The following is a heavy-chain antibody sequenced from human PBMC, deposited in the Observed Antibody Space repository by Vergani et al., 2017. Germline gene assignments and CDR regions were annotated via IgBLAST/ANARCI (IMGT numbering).Heavy chain of an antibody. CDR1: GGSISSYY. CDR3: ARLGRGVVATTWDYYYYGMDV. V-gene: IGHV4-59*08. D-gene: IGHD5-12*01. Sequence: QVQLQESGPGLVKPSETLSLTCTVSGGSISSYYWSWIRQPPGKGLEWIGYIYYSGSTNYNPSLKSRVTISVDTSKNQFSLKLSTVTAADTAVYYCARLGRGVVATTWDYYYYGMDVWGQGTTVTVSS. J-gene: IGHJ6*02. CDR2: IYYSGST.